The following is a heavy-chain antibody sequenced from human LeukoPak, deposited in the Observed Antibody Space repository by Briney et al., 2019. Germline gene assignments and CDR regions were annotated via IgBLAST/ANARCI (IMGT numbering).Heavy chain of an antibody. CDR1: GFTFSRFG. V-gene: IGHV3-30*18. CDR3: AKDFAKYCSGGCDFQH. D-gene: IGHD2-15*01. CDR2: ISYDGSNK. J-gene: IGHJ1*01. Sequence: GRSLRLSCAASGFTFSRFGMHWVRQAPGKGLEWVAVISYDGSNKYYADSVKGRFTTSRDNSKNTLYLQMNSLRAEDTAVYYCAKDFAKYCSGGCDFQHWGQGTLVTVSS.